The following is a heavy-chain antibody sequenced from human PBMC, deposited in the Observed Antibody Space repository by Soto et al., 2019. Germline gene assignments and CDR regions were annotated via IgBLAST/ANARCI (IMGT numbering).Heavy chain of an antibody. CDR2: IYYDGSNR. Sequence: PGGSLRLSCAASGFTFGTYAMHWVRQAPGKGLEWVAVIYYDGSNRYYGDAVKGRFTISRDNSESTLYLQMSSLRAEDTAVYYCARAFCTNGVCYYFFDSWGHGTLVTVSS. D-gene: IGHD2-8*01. CDR1: GFTFGTYA. CDR3: ARAFCTNGVCYYFFDS. V-gene: IGHV3-33*01. J-gene: IGHJ4*01.